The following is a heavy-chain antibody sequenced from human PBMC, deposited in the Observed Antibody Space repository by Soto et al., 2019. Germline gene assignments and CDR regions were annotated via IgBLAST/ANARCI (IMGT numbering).Heavy chain of an antibody. J-gene: IGHJ6*03. Sequence: PSETLSLTCTVSGGSISSYYWSWIRQPPGKGLEWIGYIYYSGSTNYNPSLKSRVTISVGTSKNQFSLKLSSVTAADTAVYYCAMGGVATMDYYYYMDVWGKGTTVTVSS. CDR2: IYYSGST. D-gene: IGHD5-12*01. CDR3: AMGGVATMDYYYYMDV. V-gene: IGHV4-59*01. CDR1: GGSISSYY.